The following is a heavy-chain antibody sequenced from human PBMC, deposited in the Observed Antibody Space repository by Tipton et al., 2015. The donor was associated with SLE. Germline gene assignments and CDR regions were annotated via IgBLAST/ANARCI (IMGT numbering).Heavy chain of an antibody. V-gene: IGHV4-34*01. J-gene: IGHJ5*02. CDR2: INHSGST. CDR3: ARGRDIVVVVAAAGFYP. Sequence: LRLSCAVYGGSFSGYYWSWIRQPPGKGLEWIGEINHSGSTNYNPSLKSRVTISVDTSKNQFSLKLSSVTAADTAVYYCARGRDIVVVVAAAGFYPWGQGTLVTVSS. D-gene: IGHD2-15*01. CDR1: GGSFSGYY.